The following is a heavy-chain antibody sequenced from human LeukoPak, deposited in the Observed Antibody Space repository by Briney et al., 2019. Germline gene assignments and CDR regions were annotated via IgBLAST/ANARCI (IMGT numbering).Heavy chain of an antibody. CDR2: IYYSGST. CDR1: GVSISSYF. Sequence: SETLSLTCTVSGVSISSYFWSWIRQPPGKGLEWIGYIYYSGSTNYNPSLKSRVTISVDTSKNQFSLILTSVTAADTAVYYCARRDSSSRWFFDLWGRGTLVTVSS. V-gene: IGHV4-59*08. CDR3: ARRDSSSRWFFDL. D-gene: IGHD6-6*01. J-gene: IGHJ2*01.